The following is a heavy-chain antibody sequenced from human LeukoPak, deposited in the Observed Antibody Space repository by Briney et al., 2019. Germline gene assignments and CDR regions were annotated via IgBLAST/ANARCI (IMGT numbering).Heavy chain of an antibody. J-gene: IGHJ4*02. V-gene: IGHV4-34*01. CDR2: INHSGST. CDR1: GGSFSGYY. Sequence: SETLSLTCAVYGGSFSGYYWSWIRQPPGKGLEWIGEINHSGSTNYNPSLKSQVTISVDTSKNQSSLKLSSVTAADTAVYYCARRLRDFDRLVPFDYWGQGTLVTVSS. D-gene: IGHD3-9*01. CDR3: ARRLRDFDRLVPFDY.